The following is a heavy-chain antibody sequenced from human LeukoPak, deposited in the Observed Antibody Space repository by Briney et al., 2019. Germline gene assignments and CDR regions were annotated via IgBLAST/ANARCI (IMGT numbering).Heavy chain of an antibody. V-gene: IGHV4-39*01. CDR3: ARAPSGCGGTCAFDS. Sequence: PSETLSLTCTVSGGSISSSSYYWGWIRQPPGKGLEWIGTIYYRGSTYYNPSLKSRVTISLDTSKNQFSLKLSSVTAADTAVYFCARAPSGCGGTCAFDSWGQGTLVTVSS. CDR2: IYYRGST. J-gene: IGHJ4*02. CDR1: GGSISSSSYY. D-gene: IGHD2-15*01.